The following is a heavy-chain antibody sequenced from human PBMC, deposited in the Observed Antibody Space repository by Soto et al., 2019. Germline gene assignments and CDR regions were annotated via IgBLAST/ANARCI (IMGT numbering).Heavy chain of an antibody. J-gene: IGHJ4*02. CDR1: GFTFSSYA. Sequence: EVQLLESGGGLVQPGGSLRLSCAASGFTFSSYAMSWVRQAPGKGLEWVSAISGSGGSTYYADSVKGRFTISRDNSKNTLYLQMNSLRAEDTAVYYCANSMDSSWYGGRLDYWGQGTLVTVSS. V-gene: IGHV3-23*01. CDR2: ISGSGGST. CDR3: ANSMDSSWYGGRLDY. D-gene: IGHD6-13*01.